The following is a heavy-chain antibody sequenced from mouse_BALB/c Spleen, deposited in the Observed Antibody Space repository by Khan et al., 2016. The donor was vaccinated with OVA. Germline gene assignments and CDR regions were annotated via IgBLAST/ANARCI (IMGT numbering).Heavy chain of an antibody. Sequence: QVQLKQSGAELARPGASVKMSCKASGYTFTSYTIHWIKKRPGQGLEWIGYIHPSNGYTNYNQKFKDKATLTTDQSSTTAYLQLSSLTSDDSAVYNCVRDGAYHRDDGWFAYWGQGTLVTVSA. V-gene: IGHV1-4*01. CDR3: VRDGAYHRDDGWFAY. CDR2: IHPSNGYT. D-gene: IGHD2-14*01. J-gene: IGHJ3*01. CDR1: GYTFTSYT.